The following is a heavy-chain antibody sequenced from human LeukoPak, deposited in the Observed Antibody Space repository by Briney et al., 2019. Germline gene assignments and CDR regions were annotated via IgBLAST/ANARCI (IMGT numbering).Heavy chain of an antibody. CDR3: ARDPDSSGYFDY. CDR1: GFTFSSYA. J-gene: IGHJ4*02. V-gene: IGHV3-23*01. Sequence: GGSLRLSCAASGFTFSSYAMSWVRQAPGKGLAWVSAITDSGGDTYYADSVKGRFTISRDNSKNTLYLQMNSLRAEDTAVYYCARDPDSSGYFDYWGQGTLVTVSS. CDR2: ITDSGGDT. D-gene: IGHD3-22*01.